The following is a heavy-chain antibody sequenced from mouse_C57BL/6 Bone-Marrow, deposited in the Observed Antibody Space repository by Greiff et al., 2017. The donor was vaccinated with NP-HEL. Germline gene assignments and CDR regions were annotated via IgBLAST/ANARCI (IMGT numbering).Heavy chain of an antibody. CDR2: ISYDGSN. CDR3: ARSDYYGPYYYAMDY. CDR1: GYSITSGYY. J-gene: IGHJ4*01. V-gene: IGHV3-6*01. Sequence: EVQLQESGPGLVKPSQSLSLTCSVTGYSITSGYYWNWIRQFPGNKLEWMGYISYDGSNNYNPSLKNRISITRDTSKNQFFLKLNSVTTEDTATYYCARSDYYGPYYYAMDYWGQGTSVTVSS. D-gene: IGHD1-1*01.